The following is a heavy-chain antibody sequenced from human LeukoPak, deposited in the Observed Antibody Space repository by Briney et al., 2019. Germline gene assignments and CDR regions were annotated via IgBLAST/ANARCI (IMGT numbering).Heavy chain of an antibody. J-gene: IGHJ4*02. CDR1: GFTVSSNY. CDR3: ARAPSSGWYYFDY. CDR2: IYSGGST. Sequence: GGSLRLSCAASGFTVSSNYMSWVRQAPGKGLEWVSVIYSGGSTYYADSVKGRFTISRDNSKNTLYLQMNSLRAEDTAVYYCARAPSSGWYYFDYWGQGTLVTVSS. V-gene: IGHV3-53*01. D-gene: IGHD6-19*01.